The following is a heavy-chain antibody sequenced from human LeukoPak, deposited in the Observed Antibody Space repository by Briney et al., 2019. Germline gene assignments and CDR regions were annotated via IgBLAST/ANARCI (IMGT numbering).Heavy chain of an antibody. CDR3: ARDQSGPFDY. Sequence: GGSLRLSCAASGFTFSNYAMSWVRQAPGKGLEWVAVIWYDGSNKYYADSVKGRFTISRDNSKNTLYLQMNSLRAEDTAVYYCARDQSGPFDYWGQGTLVTVSS. V-gene: IGHV3-33*08. CDR1: GFTFSNYA. CDR2: IWYDGSNK. D-gene: IGHD2-8*02. J-gene: IGHJ4*02.